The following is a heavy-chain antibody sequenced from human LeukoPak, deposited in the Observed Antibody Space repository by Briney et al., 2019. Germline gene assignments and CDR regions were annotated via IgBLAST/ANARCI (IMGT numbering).Heavy chain of an antibody. Sequence: PGGSLRLSCATSGFTFSSYSMNWVRQAPGKGLEWVSFISSSSSYIYYADSVKGRFTISRDNAKNSLYLQMNSLRAEDTAVYYCANRYYDSSGYGFYAFDIWGQGTMVTVSS. V-gene: IGHV3-21*01. CDR3: ANRYYDSSGYGFYAFDI. J-gene: IGHJ3*02. D-gene: IGHD3-22*01. CDR1: GFTFSSYS. CDR2: ISSSSSYI.